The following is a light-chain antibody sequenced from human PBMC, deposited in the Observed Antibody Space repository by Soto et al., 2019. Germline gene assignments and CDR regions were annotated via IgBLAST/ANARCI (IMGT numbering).Light chain of an antibody. J-gene: IGKJ1*01. CDR2: GAS. CDR3: QQYGTSPPWT. Sequence: EIVLTQSPGTLSLSPGERATLSCRASQSVSSSFLAWYQQKPGQAPRLLICGASIRATGIPDRFSGSGSGTDLTLTISRLEPEDFPVYYCQQYGTSPPWTFGQGTKVEIK. V-gene: IGKV3-20*01. CDR1: QSVSSSF.